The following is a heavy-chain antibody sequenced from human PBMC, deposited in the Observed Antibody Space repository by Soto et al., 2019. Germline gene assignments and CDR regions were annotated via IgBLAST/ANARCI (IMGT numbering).Heavy chain of an antibody. CDR1: GYTFTNFG. J-gene: IGHJ5*02. V-gene: IGHV1-18*01. Sequence: QVQLVQSGAEVEKPGASVSVSCKASGYTFTNFGITWVRQAPGQGLEWMGWISAYNGDTNYAQKHQGRVTMTIDTSTSTAYMELRSLRSDDTAVYYCARGGVGYCSGGGCGRNWFDLWGQGTLVTVSS. D-gene: IGHD2-15*01. CDR3: ARGGVGYCSGGGCGRNWFDL. CDR2: ISAYNGDT.